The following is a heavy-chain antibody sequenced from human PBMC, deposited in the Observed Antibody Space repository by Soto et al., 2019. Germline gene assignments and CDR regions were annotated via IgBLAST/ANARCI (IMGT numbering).Heavy chain of an antibody. D-gene: IGHD6-13*01. Sequence: QLQLQESGSGLVKPSQTLSLTCAVSGGSISSGGYSWSWIRQPPGKGLECIGYIYHSGSTSYNPSLTSRVTISSVRSKDQFSLKLSSATAAERAVYFCSVGIAARPLGYWGHGAPVTVSS. J-gene: IGHJ4*01. CDR2: IYHSGST. V-gene: IGHV4-30-2*01. CDR1: GGSISSGGYS. CDR3: SVGIAARPLGY.